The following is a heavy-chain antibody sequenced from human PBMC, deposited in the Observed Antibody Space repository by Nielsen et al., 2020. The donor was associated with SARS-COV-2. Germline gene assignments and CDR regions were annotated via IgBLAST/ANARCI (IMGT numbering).Heavy chain of an antibody. CDR1: GFTFNNYG. V-gene: IGHV3-30*03. CDR3: AIRLAVFMLTFGGEGAIEV. Sequence: GGSLRLSCAASGFTFNNYGFYWVRQAPGKGLEWVASISYEGSNTYYGDSLTGRFTVSRDTSKNTLYLQMNSLSVEDTAVYYCAIRLAVFMLTFGGEGAIEVWGQGTTVSV. CDR2: ISYEGSNT. J-gene: IGHJ6*01. D-gene: IGHD3-16*01.